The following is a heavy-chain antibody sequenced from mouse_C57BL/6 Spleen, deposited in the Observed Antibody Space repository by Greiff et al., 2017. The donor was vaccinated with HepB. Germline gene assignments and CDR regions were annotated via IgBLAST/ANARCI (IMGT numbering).Heavy chain of an antibody. J-gene: IGHJ3*01. V-gene: IGHV1-4*01. CDR1: GYTFTSYT. CDR3: ARGGYYGNYEFAY. CDR2: INPSSGYT. D-gene: IGHD2-1*01. Sequence: SGAELARPGASVKMSCKASGYTFTSYTMHWVKQRPGQGLEWIGYINPSSGYTKYNQKFKDKATLTADKSSSTAYMQLSSLTSEDSAVYYCARGGYYGNYEFAYWGQGTLVTVSA.